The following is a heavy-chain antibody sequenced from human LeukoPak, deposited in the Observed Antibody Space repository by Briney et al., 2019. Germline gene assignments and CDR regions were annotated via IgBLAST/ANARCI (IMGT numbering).Heavy chain of an antibody. V-gene: IGHV3-7*01. J-gene: IGHJ4*02. CDR3: ARSLWPEDY. Sequence: GGSLRLSCAASGFALSSHWMTWVRQVPGRGPEWVANVNRDGSETYYLDSVKGRFTISKDNAKNSLYLQMNSLRAEDTAVYYCARSLWPEDYWGQGTLVTVSS. CDR2: VNRDGSET. CDR1: GFALSSHW. D-gene: IGHD5-18*01.